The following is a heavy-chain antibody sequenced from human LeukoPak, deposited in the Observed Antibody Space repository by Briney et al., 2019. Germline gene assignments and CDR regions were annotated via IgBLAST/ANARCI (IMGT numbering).Heavy chain of an antibody. Sequence: GGSLRLSCAASGFTFSSYAMSWVRQAPGKGLEWVSAISGSGGSTYYADSVKGRFTIPRDNSKNTLYLQMNSLRAEDTAVYYCAKGYYVFWSGPPPGDYYYYGMDVWGQGTTVTVSS. J-gene: IGHJ6*02. V-gene: IGHV3-23*01. CDR3: AKGYYVFWSGPPPGDYYYYGMDV. CDR2: ISGSGGST. CDR1: GFTFSSYA. D-gene: IGHD3-3*01.